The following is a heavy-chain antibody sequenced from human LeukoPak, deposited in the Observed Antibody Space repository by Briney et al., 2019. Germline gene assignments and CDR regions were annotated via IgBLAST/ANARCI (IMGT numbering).Heavy chain of an antibody. D-gene: IGHD3-22*01. CDR3: ARVLNYYDSSGYYLSY. Sequence: GGSLRLSCAASGFTFSYYTMHWVRQAPGKGLEWVAVISYDGSNKYYADSVKGRFTISRDNYKNTLYLQMNSLRAEDTAVYYCARVLNYYDSSGYYLSYWGQGTLVTVSS. J-gene: IGHJ4*02. CDR2: ISYDGSNK. V-gene: IGHV3-30-3*01. CDR1: GFTFSYYT.